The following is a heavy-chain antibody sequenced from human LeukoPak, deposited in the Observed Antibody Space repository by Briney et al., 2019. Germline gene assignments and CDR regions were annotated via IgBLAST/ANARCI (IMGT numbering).Heavy chain of an antibody. CDR1: GFTFSDYY. Sequence: PGGSLRRYCAASGFTFSDYYMSWLRQAPGKGLEWVSYISSSGSTIYYADSVKGRFTISRDNAKNSLYLQMNSLRAEDTAVYYCARTSSSSGEYFQHWGQGTLVTVSS. J-gene: IGHJ1*01. CDR2: ISSSGSTI. CDR3: ARTSSSSGEYFQH. V-gene: IGHV3-11*01. D-gene: IGHD6-6*01.